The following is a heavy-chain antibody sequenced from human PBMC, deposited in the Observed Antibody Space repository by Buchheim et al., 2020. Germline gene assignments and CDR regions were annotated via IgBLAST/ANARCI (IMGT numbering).Heavy chain of an antibody. CDR3: ARTSSFDY. V-gene: IGHV1-2*02. CDR1: GFTLTGYY. J-gene: IGHJ4*02. Sequence: QVQLVQSGAEVKKPGASVKVSCKASGFTLTGYYMHWVRQAPGQGLEWMGWINPDSGGTNYAQQFQGRVTMTRDTSINTAYMELSSLTSDDSDVYYCARTSSFDYWGQGTL. CDR2: INPDSGGT.